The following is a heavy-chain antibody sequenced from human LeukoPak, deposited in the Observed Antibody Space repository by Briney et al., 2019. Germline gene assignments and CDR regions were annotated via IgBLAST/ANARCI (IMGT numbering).Heavy chain of an antibody. CDR2: IYYSGST. CDR3: ARERNWGCDY. V-gene: IGHV4-59*01. Sequence: PSETLSLTCTVSGGSISSYYWSWIRQPPGKGLEWIGYIYYSGSTNYNPSLKSRVTISVDTSKNQFSLKLSSVTAADTAVYYCARERNWGCDYWGQGTLVTVSS. D-gene: IGHD7-27*01. CDR1: GGSISSYY. J-gene: IGHJ4*02.